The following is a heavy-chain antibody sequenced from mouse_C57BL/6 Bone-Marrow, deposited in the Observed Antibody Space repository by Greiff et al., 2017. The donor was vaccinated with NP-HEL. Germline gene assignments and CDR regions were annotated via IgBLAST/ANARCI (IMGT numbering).Heavy chain of an antibody. D-gene: IGHD2-2*01. V-gene: IGHV1-54*01. J-gene: IGHJ1*03. CDR2: INHGSGGT. Sequence: VKLMESGAELVRPGTSVKVSCKASGYAFTNYLIEWVKQRPGQGLEWIGVINHGSGGTNYNEKFKGKATLTAYKSTSTAYMQLSRLTSEDTAGYFCARFGYDWYFDVWGTGTTVTVSS. CDR1: GYAFTNYL. CDR3: ARFGYDWYFDV.